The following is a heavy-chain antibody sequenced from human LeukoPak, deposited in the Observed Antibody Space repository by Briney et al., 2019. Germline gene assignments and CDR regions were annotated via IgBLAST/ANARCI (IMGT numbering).Heavy chain of an antibody. Sequence: ASVKVSCKASGYTFTDYYRHWVRQAPGQGLEWMGWINPNSGGTNYAQKFQGRVTMTRDTSISTAYMELSRLRSDDTAVYYCARVDDRGHYYDSSGPRKLFDYWGQRALVTVSS. CDR2: INPNSGGT. CDR1: GYTFTDYY. D-gene: IGHD3-22*01. CDR3: ARVDDRGHYYDSSGPRKLFDY. J-gene: IGHJ4*02. V-gene: IGHV1-2*02.